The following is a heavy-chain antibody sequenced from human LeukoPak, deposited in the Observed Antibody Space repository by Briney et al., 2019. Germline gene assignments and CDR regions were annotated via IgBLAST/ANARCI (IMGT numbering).Heavy chain of an antibody. CDR3: ARDFRGGQSSYGGGYFDC. J-gene: IGHJ4*02. CDR2: MSGSGGST. CDR1: GFTFSTYA. V-gene: IGHV3-23*01. Sequence: PGGSLRLPCAASGFTFSTYAMSWVRQAPGKGLEWVSVMSGSGGSTYYPNSVKGRFTISRANSKNSLYLQMNSLRADDTAVYYCARDFRGGQSSYGGGYFDCWGQGTLVTVSS. D-gene: IGHD3-16*01.